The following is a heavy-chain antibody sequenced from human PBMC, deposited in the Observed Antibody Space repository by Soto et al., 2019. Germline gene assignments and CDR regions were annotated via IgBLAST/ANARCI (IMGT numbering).Heavy chain of an antibody. Sequence: LRLSCAASGFTFSSYGMHWVRQAPGKGLEWVAVIWYDGSNKYYADSVKGRFTISRDNSKNTLYLQMNSLRAEDTAVYYCARDGYCSGGSCYSVPVFDYWGQGTLVTVSS. V-gene: IGHV3-33*01. CDR3: ARDGYCSGGSCYSVPVFDY. CDR1: GFTFSSYG. CDR2: IWYDGSNK. J-gene: IGHJ4*02. D-gene: IGHD2-15*01.